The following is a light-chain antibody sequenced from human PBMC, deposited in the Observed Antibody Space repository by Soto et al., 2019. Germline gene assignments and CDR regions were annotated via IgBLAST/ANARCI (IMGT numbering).Light chain of an antibody. Sequence: DIQMTQSPSTLSASVGDRVTITCRASQSISSWLAWYQQKPGKAPKLLIYKASSLESGVPSRFSGSGSGTEFTLTISSLQPDDFATYYCQQFNNYPWTFGQGPRVEI. J-gene: IGKJ1*01. CDR2: KAS. V-gene: IGKV1-5*03. CDR3: QQFNNYPWT. CDR1: QSISSW.